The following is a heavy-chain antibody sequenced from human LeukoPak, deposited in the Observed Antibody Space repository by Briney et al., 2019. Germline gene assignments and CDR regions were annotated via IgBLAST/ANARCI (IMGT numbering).Heavy chain of an antibody. CDR1: GYTFTGYY. CDR3: ARGYSSSWYFDY. Sequence: ASVKVSCKASGYTFTGYYMHWVRQAPGQGLEWMGWINPNSGGTNYAQKFQGRVTMTRDTSISTAYMELSRLRSDDTAVYYYARGYSSSWYFDYWGQGTLVTVSS. CDR2: INPNSGGT. D-gene: IGHD6-13*01. V-gene: IGHV1-2*02. J-gene: IGHJ4*02.